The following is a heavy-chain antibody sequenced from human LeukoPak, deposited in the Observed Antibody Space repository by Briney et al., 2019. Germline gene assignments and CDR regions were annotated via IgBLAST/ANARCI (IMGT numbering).Heavy chain of an antibody. J-gene: IGHJ4*02. Sequence: PSQTLSLTCTVSGGSISSGGYYWSWIRQPPGKGLEWIGYIYHSGSTYYNPSLKSRVTISVDRSKNQFSLKLSSVTAADTAVYYCARGYDFWSGYYTGMGNYYFDYWGQGTLVTVSS. CDR1: GGSISSGGYY. D-gene: IGHD3-3*01. CDR2: IYHSGST. V-gene: IGHV4-30-2*01. CDR3: ARGYDFWSGYYTGMGNYYFDY.